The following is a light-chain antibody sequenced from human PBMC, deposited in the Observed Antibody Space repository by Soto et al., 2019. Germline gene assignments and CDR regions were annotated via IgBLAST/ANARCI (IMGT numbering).Light chain of an antibody. CDR3: QQYDSYSWT. Sequence: DTQVTQSPSTLSGSIGGRVTITFRASRSISNWVAWYQQKPGKAPKLLISDASDLERGVPSRFSGTGSGTEFTLTISSLQPDDFATYYCQQYDSYSWTFGQGTKVDIK. CDR1: RSISNW. CDR2: DAS. V-gene: IGKV1-5*01. J-gene: IGKJ1*01.